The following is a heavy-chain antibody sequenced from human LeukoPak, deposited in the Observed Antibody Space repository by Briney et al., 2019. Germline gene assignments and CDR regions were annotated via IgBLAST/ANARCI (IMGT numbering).Heavy chain of an antibody. J-gene: IGHJ3*02. D-gene: IGHD2-15*01. V-gene: IGHV3-21*01. Sequence: GGSLRLSCAASGFTFSSYSMNWVRQAPGKGLEWVSSISSSSSYIYYADSVKGRFTISRDNAKNSLYLQMNSLRAEDTAVYYCAREGCSGGSCYFAAFDIWGQGTMVTVSS. CDR2: ISSSSSYI. CDR1: GFTFSSYS. CDR3: AREGCSGGSCYFAAFDI.